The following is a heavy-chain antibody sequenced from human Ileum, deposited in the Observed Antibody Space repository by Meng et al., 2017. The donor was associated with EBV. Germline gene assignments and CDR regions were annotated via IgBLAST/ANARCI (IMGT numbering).Heavy chain of an antibody. J-gene: IGHJ4*02. CDR2: INTNTGKP. V-gene: IGHV7-4-1*02. D-gene: IGHD6-25*01. Sequence: QVQLVQSGSELKKPGASVMISCKASGYTFTTYGMNWVRQAPGQGLEWMGWINTNTGKPTYAQGLTGRFVFSLDTSVSTAYLQISSLKAEDTAVYYCARDSEAADYWGQGTLVTVSS. CDR3: ARDSEAADY. CDR1: GYTFTTYG.